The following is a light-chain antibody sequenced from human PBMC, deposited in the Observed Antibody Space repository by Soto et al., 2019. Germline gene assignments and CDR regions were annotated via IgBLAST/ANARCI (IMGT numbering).Light chain of an antibody. Sequence: EIVMTQSPATLSVSPGERAILSCRASQSVSINLAWYQQKPGQAPRLCIYGAAPRATAVPARFSGSGSGTDFTLTISRLEPEDFAVYYCQQYGSSPLTSGGGTKV. CDR3: QQYGSSPLT. J-gene: IGKJ4*01. CDR1: QSVSIN. V-gene: IGKV3-15*01. CDR2: GAA.